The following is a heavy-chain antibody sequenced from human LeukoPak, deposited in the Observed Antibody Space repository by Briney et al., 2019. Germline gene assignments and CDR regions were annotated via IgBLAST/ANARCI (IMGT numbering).Heavy chain of an antibody. CDR2: INHAGST. CDR1: GGSFTYYY. D-gene: IGHD4-23*01. CDR3: ARHRGSTTVVTR. V-gene: IGHV4-34*01. Sequence: SSETLSLTCALYGGSFTYYYWSWIRQPPGKGLEWIGEINHAGSTSYNPSLKSRVTISVDTSKNQFSLKLSSVTAADTAVYYCARHRGSTTVVTRWGQGTLVTVSS. J-gene: IGHJ4*02.